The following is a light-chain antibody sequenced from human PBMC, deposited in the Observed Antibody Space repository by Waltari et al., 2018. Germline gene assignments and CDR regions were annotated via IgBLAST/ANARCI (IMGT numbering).Light chain of an antibody. CDR3: QQYSSFST. Sequence: DILMTQSPSTLSASVGDRVPISCRASQSVGTWLAWDQQKPGKAPKLLIYMASSLESGVPSRFSGSGSGTEFTLTISSLQPDDCATYSCQQYSSFSTFGQGTKVDI. V-gene: IGKV1-5*03. CDR2: MAS. J-gene: IGKJ2*01. CDR1: QSVGTW.